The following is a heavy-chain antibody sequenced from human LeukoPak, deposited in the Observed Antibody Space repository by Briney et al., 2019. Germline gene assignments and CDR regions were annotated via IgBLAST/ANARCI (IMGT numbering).Heavy chain of an antibody. CDR3: ARGPGERYCSSTSCYTGRPWFDP. Sequence: PSETLSLICTVSGGSNSSSNYYWGWIRQPPGKGLEWIEEINHSGSTNYNPSLKSRVTISVDTSKNQFSLKLSSVTAADTAVYYCARGPGERYCSSTSCYTGRPWFDPWGQGTLVTVSS. CDR1: GGSNSSSNYY. J-gene: IGHJ5*02. V-gene: IGHV4-39*07. CDR2: INHSGST. D-gene: IGHD2-2*02.